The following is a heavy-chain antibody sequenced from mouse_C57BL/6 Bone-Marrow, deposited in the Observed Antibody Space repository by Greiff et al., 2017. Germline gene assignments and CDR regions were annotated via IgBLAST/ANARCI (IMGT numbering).Heavy chain of an antibody. CDR1: GYSITSGYY. CDR3: ARDLLWSFDY. CDR2: ISYGGSN. D-gene: IGHD2-10*01. Sequence: VQLKESGPGLVKPSQSLSLTCSVTGYSITSGYYWNWLRQFPGNKLEWMGYISYGGSNNYNPSLKNRISITRDTSKNQFFLKLNSVTTEDTATYYCARDLLWSFDYWGQGTTLTVSS. V-gene: IGHV3-6*01. J-gene: IGHJ2*01.